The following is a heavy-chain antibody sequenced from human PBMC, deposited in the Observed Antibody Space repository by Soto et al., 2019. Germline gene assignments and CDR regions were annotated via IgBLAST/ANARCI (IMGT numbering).Heavy chain of an antibody. CDR2: IYYSGST. CDR3: ARSNGGLTYYYYYMDV. CDR1: GGSISSYY. D-gene: IGHD3-10*01. Sequence: SETLSLTCTVSGGSISSYYWSWIRQPPGKGLEWIGYIYYSGSTNYNPSLKSRVTISVDTSKNQFSLKLSSVTAADTAVYYCARSNGGLTYYYYYMDVWGKGTTVTVS. J-gene: IGHJ6*03. V-gene: IGHV4-59*01.